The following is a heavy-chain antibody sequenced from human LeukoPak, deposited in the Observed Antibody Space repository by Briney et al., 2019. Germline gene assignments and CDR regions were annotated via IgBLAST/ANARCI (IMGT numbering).Heavy chain of an antibody. D-gene: IGHD3-16*01. Sequence: GGSLRLSCAASGFPFSNAWMTWVRQAPGKGLEWVGRIKSNTDGGTTDYAAPVKGRFTISRDDSKNTLYLQMNSLKTEDTAVYSCTTGSGLLGDWGQGTLVTVPS. CDR3: TTGSGLLGD. CDR2: IKSNTDGGTT. V-gene: IGHV3-15*01. CDR1: GFPFSNAW. J-gene: IGHJ4*02.